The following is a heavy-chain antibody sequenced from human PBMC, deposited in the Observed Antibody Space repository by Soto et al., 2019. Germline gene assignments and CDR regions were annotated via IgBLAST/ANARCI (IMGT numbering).Heavy chain of an antibody. J-gene: IGHJ4*02. D-gene: IGHD6-19*01. Sequence: QVQLVQSGAEVKKPGSSVKVSCKASGGTFSSYAITWVRPAPGQGLEWMGGVIPLFGTANYAQKFQGRVTITADESTSTAYMERSSLRAEDTAVYYCARVGSTVAGASADYWGQGTLVAVSS. CDR3: ARVGSTVAGASADY. V-gene: IGHV1-69*01. CDR1: GGTFSSYA. CDR2: VIPLFGTA.